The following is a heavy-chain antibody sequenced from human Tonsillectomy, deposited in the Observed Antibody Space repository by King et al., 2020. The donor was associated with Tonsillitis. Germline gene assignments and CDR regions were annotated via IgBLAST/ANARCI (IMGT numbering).Heavy chain of an antibody. CDR1: GFSFSYYA. Sequence: VQLVESGGGVVQPGRSLRLSCAGSGFSFSYYAIHWVRQAPGKGLEWVAVISDDGSVRYYVDSVKGRFTLSRDNSKNTVYLQMNSLRDEDTAVYFWMRGGLKGGFGFGGQTPDFDSWGHGTLVTVSS. CDR3: MRGGLKGGFGFGGQTPDFDS. J-gene: IGHJ4*01. V-gene: IGHV3-33*05. D-gene: IGHD3-10*01. CDR2: ISDDGSVR.